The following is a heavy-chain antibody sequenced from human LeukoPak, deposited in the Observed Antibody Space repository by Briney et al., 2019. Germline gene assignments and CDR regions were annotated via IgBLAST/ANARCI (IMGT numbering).Heavy chain of an antibody. CDR2: IYHSGST. D-gene: IGHD6-13*01. CDR3: ARGSSSWPVDFDY. J-gene: IGHJ4*02. Sequence: PSGTLSLTCAVSGGSISSSNWWSWVRQPPGKGLEWIGEIYHSGSTNYNPSLKSRVTISVDKSKKQFSLKLSSVAAADTAVYYCARGSSSWPVDFDYWGQGTLVTVSS. CDR1: GGSISSSNW. V-gene: IGHV4-4*02.